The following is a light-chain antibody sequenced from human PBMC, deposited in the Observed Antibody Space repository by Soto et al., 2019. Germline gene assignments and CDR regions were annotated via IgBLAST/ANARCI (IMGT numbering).Light chain of an antibody. CDR1: QSVSGN. Sequence: EIVMTQSPATLSVSPGERATLSCRASQSVSGNLAWYQQKPGQAPRLLIYGASTRATGIPARFSGSGSGTEFTLTISSLQSEDFAVYYCQQNNNWPPWTFGQWTKVEIK. CDR3: QQNNNWPPWT. V-gene: IGKV3-15*01. J-gene: IGKJ1*01. CDR2: GAS.